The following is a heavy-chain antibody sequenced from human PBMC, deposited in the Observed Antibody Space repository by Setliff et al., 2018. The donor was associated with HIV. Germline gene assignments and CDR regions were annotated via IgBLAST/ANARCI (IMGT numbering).Heavy chain of an antibody. CDR3: ARDGAYDYDSSGYYHYYFDY. CDR2: ISSTSSYI. V-gene: IGHV3-21*01. Sequence: PGGSLSLSCAASGFTFSSYSMSWVRQAPGKGLEWVSYISSTSSYIYYADSVKGRVTISRDNAKNSLYLQMNSLRAEATAAYYCARDGAYDYDSSGYYHYYFDYWGQGTLGTVSS. D-gene: IGHD3-22*01. CDR1: GFTFSSYS. J-gene: IGHJ4*02.